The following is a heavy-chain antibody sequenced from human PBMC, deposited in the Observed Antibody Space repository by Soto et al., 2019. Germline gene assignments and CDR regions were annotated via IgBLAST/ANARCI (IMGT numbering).Heavy chain of an antibody. J-gene: IGHJ5*02. CDR1: GYTFTNYG. Sequence: QVQLVQSGTEVKNPGASVKVSCKASGYTFTNYGITWVRQAPGQGLEWMGWISTNSGHTDYAQKFRGRVTMTTDRSTTKAYMDLRSLRSDDTAVYYWARGEYRQVDHWGQGTLVTVSS. V-gene: IGHV1-18*04. CDR3: ARGEYRQVDH. D-gene: IGHD3-16*02. CDR2: ISTNSGHT.